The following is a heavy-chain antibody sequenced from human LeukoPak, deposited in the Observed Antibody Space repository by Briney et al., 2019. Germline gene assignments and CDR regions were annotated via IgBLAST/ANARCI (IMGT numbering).Heavy chain of an antibody. V-gene: IGHV6-1*01. D-gene: IGHD1-26*01. CDR1: GDSVSSNRAA. Sequence: SQTLSLTCAISGDSVSSNRAAWNWIRLSPSRGLEWLGRTYYRSKWLNDYAVSVKSQITIDPDTSKNQFSLQLNSVTPEDTAVYYCARGSGNYPLDYWGQGTLVTVSS. CDR2: TYYRSKWLN. J-gene: IGHJ4*02. CDR3: ARGSGNYPLDY.